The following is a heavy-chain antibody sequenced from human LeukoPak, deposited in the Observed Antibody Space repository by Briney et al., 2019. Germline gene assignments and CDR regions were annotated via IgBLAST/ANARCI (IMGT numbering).Heavy chain of an antibody. V-gene: IGHV3-21*01. CDR1: GFTFSSYS. CDR2: ISSSSSYI. J-gene: IGHJ4*02. Sequence: GGSLRLSCAASGFTFSSYSMNWVRQAPGKGLEWVSSISSSSSYIYYADSVKGRFTISRDNAKNSLYLQMNSLRAEDTAVYYCAREGDINYYDSSGYYSLFDYWGQGTLVTVSS. CDR3: AREGDINYYDSSGYYSLFDY. D-gene: IGHD3-22*01.